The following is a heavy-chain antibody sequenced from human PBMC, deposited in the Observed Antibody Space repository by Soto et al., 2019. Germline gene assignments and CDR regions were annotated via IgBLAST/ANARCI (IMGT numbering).Heavy chain of an antibody. Sequence: QVQLVQSGAEVKKPGASVKISCKTSGFTFTSYFNHWVRQAPGQGLEWMGMINPSGGITSFAQKFQGRVTMPRDTSTSPVYMELSDLRSQDTAVYYCAREPARQNWGPVIAYWGQGTLVTVSS. V-gene: IGHV1-46*01. D-gene: IGHD7-27*01. J-gene: IGHJ4*02. CDR2: INPSGGIT. CDR3: AREPARQNWGPVIAY. CDR1: GFTFTSYF.